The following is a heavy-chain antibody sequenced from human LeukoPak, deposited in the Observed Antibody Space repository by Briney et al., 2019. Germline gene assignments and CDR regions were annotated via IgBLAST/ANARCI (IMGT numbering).Heavy chain of an antibody. Sequence: GASVKVSCKASGGTFSSYAISWVRQAPGQGLEWMGGIIPIFGTANYAQKFQGRVTITADESTSTAYMELSSLRSEDTAVYYCARAFWSGYIFDYWDQGTLVTVSS. D-gene: IGHD3-3*01. CDR2: IIPIFGTA. J-gene: IGHJ4*02. CDR1: GGTFSSYA. CDR3: ARAFWSGYIFDY. V-gene: IGHV1-69*13.